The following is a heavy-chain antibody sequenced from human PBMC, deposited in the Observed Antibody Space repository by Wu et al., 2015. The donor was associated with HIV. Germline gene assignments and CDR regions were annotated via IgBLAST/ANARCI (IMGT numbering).Heavy chain of an antibody. Sequence: QVQLVQSGAEVKKPGSSVKVSCKASGGTFSSYAISWVRQAPGQGLEWMGGIIPIFGTANYAQKFQGRVTITTDESTSTAYMELSSLRSEDTAVYYCATHVYDIVVVPAAMYYGMDVWGQGTTVTVSS. V-gene: IGHV1-69*05. CDR3: ATHVYDIVVVPAAMYYGMDV. J-gene: IGHJ6*02. CDR1: GGTFSSYA. CDR2: IIPIFGTA. D-gene: IGHD2-2*01.